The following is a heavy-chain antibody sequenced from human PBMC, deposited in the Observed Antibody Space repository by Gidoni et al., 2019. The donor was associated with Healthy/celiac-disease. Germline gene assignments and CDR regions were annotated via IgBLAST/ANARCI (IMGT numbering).Heavy chain of an antibody. CDR2: IIPIFVTA. CDR1: GGTFRSYA. CDR3: ARRHCSGCSCYSEPKVYYYYYGMDV. J-gene: IGHJ6*02. D-gene: IGHD2-15*01. V-gene: IGHV1-69*06. Sequence: QVQLVQSGAEVKKPGSSVKVSCKASGGTFRSYAISWVRQAPGQGLEWMGGIIPIFVTANYAKKVQGRVTITADKSTSTAYMELSSLRSEDTAVYYCARRHCSGCSCYSEPKVYYYYYGMDVWGQGTTVTVSS.